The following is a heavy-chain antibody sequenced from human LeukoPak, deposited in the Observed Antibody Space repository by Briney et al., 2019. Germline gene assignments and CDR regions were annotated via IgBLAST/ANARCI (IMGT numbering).Heavy chain of an antibody. CDR2: IIPILGIA. CDR1: GGTFSSYT. D-gene: IGHD3-22*01. J-gene: IGHJ4*02. Sequence: SVKVSCKASGGTFSSYTISWVRQAPGQGLEWMGRIIPILGIANYAQKFQGRVTITADKSTSTAYMELSSLRSEDTAVYYCASPREYYDSSGCLDYWGQGTLVTVSS. V-gene: IGHV1-69*02. CDR3: ASPREYYDSSGCLDY.